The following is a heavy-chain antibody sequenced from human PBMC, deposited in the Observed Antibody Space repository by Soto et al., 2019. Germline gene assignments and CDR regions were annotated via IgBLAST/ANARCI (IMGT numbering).Heavy chain of an antibody. CDR3: AREVALRFDP. V-gene: IGHV4-39*02. CDR1: GGSIGSRSYS. J-gene: IGHJ5*02. D-gene: IGHD2-15*01. Sequence: QLQLQESGPGLVKPSETLSLTCTVSGGSIGSRSYSWGWIRQLPGKGLEWIGTIFYSGSTYYNPSLTSRVTISVDTSKNQFSLKLSSVTVADTAVYYCAREVALRFDPWGQGTLVSVSS. CDR2: IFYSGST.